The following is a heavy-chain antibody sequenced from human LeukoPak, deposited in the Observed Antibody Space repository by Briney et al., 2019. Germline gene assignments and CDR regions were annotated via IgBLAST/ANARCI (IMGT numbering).Heavy chain of an antibody. CDR1: GYIFTNYW. D-gene: IGHD4-23*01. V-gene: IGHV5-51*01. J-gene: IGHJ3*02. CDR3: ARRDYGGNSGAFDI. CDR2: IYPGDSVT. Sequence: GESLKISCKGSGYIFTNYWIAWLRQMPGKGLEWMGMIYPGDSVTRYSPSFQGQVTISADKSSTTAYLQWSSLRASDTAMYYCARRDYGGNSGAFDIWGQGTMVTVSS.